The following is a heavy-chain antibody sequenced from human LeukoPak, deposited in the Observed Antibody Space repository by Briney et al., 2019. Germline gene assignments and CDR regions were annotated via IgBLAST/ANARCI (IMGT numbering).Heavy chain of an antibody. Sequence: ASAKVSCNASGYTFTSYYMHWVRQAPGQGLEWMGIINPSGGSTSYAQKFQGRVTMTRDTSTSTVYMELSSLRSEDTAVYYCARTYCGGDCYSVDYYYYGMDVWGQGTTVTVSS. CDR3: ARTYCGGDCYSVDYYYYGMDV. D-gene: IGHD2-21*02. CDR2: INPSGGST. CDR1: GYTFTSYY. V-gene: IGHV1-46*01. J-gene: IGHJ6*02.